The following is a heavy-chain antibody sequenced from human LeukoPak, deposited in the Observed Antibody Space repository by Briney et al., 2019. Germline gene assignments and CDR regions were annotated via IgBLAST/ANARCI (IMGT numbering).Heavy chain of an antibody. J-gene: IGHJ6*02. CDR3: ARLGNDYYYGMDV. CDR1: GFTFSSYS. Sequence: GGSLRLSCAASGFTFSSYSMNWVRQAPGEGLEWVSSISSSSSYIYYADSVKGRFTISRDNAKNSLYLQMNSLRAEDTAVYYCARLGNDYYYGMDVWGQGTTVTVSS. D-gene: IGHD1-26*01. CDR2: ISSSSSYI. V-gene: IGHV3-21*01.